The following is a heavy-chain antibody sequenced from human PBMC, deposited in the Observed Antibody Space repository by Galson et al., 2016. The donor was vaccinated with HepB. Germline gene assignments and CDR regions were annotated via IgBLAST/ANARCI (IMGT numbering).Heavy chain of an antibody. Sequence: SLRLSCAASGFPFGSYAINWVRQAPGKGPEWVSAISGSGVSTYYTDSVKGRFTVSRDNSKNTAYLQMDSLRAEEQAILYCEVKWNFVSYWGRGTLVTVSS. D-gene: IGHD1-26*01. J-gene: IGHJ4*02. CDR1: GFPFGSYA. CDR3: EVKWNFVSY. V-gene: IGHV3-23*01. CDR2: ISGSGVST.